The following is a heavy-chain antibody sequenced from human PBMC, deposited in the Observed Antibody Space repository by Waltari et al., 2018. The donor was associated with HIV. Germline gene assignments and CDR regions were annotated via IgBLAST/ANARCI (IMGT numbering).Heavy chain of an antibody. V-gene: IGHV3-23*01. D-gene: IGHD3-10*01. J-gene: IGHJ6*02. Sequence: EVQMLESGGGLVQPGGSLRLSCVVSRFTAGSKGMTWVRQAPGKGLEWVLSVGSDGVGTFYADSVKGRFTISRDNSRNTVYLQMNSLGPEDSAVYYCAKGVIRGEAGGYYFGMDVWGQGTTVTVSS. CDR1: RFTAGSKG. CDR2: VGSDGVGT. CDR3: AKGVIRGEAGGYYFGMDV.